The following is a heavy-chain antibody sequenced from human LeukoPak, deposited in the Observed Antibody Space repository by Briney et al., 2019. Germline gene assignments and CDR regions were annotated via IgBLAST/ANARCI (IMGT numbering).Heavy chain of an antibody. D-gene: IGHD5-24*01. CDR3: AREGRRDGYKNEAFDT. J-gene: IGHJ3*02. V-gene: IGHV1-46*01. CDR1: GYTFTSYY. Sequence: ASVKVSCKASGYTFTSYYMHWVRQAPGQGLEWMGIINPSGGSTSYAQKFQGRVTITADKSTSTAYMELSSLRSEDTAVYYCAREGRRDGYKNEAFDTWGQGTMVTVSS. CDR2: INPSGGST.